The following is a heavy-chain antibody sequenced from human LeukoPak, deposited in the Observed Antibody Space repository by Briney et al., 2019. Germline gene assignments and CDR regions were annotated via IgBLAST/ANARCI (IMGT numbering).Heavy chain of an antibody. Sequence: SQTLSLTCAISGDSASSNSAAWNWIRQSPSRGLEWLGRTYYRSKWYNDYAVSVKSRITINPDTSKNQFSLQLNSVTPEDTAVYYCARESGGVATSYYYYYGMDVWGQGTAVTVSS. CDR2: TYYRSKWYN. V-gene: IGHV6-1*01. D-gene: IGHD5-12*01. CDR1: GDSASSNSAA. CDR3: ARESGGVATSYYYYYGMDV. J-gene: IGHJ6*02.